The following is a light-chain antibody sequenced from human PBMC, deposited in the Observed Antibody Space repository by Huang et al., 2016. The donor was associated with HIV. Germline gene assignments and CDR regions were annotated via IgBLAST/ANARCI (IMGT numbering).Light chain of an antibody. CDR2: LSS. CDR3: MQALQTPRT. CDR1: QRLLHSHGYNY. J-gene: IGKJ5*01. V-gene: IGKV2-28*01. Sequence: FVITQSPLSLPVTPGGPASILCRSSQRLLHSHGYNYLDWYLQQPGQSPQLLISLSSNRASGVPDRFSGSGSVTDFTLKSSRVEAEDVGVYFCMQALQTPRTFGQGTRPEIK.